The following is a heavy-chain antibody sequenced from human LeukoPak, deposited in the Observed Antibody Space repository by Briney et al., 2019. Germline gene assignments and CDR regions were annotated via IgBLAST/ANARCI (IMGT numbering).Heavy chain of an antibody. CDR3: ASSPYYYGSGSPPSGMDV. J-gene: IGHJ6*04. CDR1: GFTFSSYS. D-gene: IGHD3-10*01. Sequence: GGSLRLSCAASGFTFSSYSMNWVRQAPGKGLEWVSSISSSRSYIYYADSVKGRFTISRDSAKNSLSLQMNSLRAEDTAVYYCASSPYYYGSGSPPSGMDVWGKGTTVTVSS. CDR2: ISSSRSYI. V-gene: IGHV3-21*01.